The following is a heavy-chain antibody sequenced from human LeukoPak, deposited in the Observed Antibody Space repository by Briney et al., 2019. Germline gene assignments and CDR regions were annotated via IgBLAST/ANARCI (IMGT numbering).Heavy chain of an antibody. J-gene: IGHJ5*02. CDR3: ARRWLGPKRGFDP. CDR2: IYTSGST. D-gene: IGHD4-23*01. CDR1: GGSISSGSYY. Sequence: SETLSLTCTVSGGSISSGSYYWSWIRQPAGKGLEWIGRIYTSGSTNYNPSLKSRVTISVDTSKNQFSLKLSSVTAADTAVYYCARRWLGPKRGFDPWGQGTLVTVSS. V-gene: IGHV4-61*02.